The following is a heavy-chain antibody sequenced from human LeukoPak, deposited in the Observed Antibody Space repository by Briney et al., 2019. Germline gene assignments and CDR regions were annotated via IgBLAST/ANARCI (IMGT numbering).Heavy chain of an antibody. J-gene: IGHJ6*03. CDR2: INPSGGST. Sequence: ASVKVSCKASGYIFSSYEISWVRQAPGQGLEWIGIINPSGGSTSYAQKFQGRVTMTRDMSTSTAYLELSSLRSEDTAVYYCAREAARPNKYYYYYYMDVWGKGTTVTVSS. D-gene: IGHD6-6*01. CDR3: AREAARPNKYYYYYYMDV. CDR1: GYIFSSYE. V-gene: IGHV1-46*01.